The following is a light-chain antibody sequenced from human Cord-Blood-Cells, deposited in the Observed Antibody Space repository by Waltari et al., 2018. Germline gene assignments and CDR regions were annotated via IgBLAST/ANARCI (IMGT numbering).Light chain of an antibody. CDR3: SSYTSSSTLV. CDR1: SSYVGGYNY. CDR2: YVS. Sequence: QSALTQPASVSGSPGQSITISCTGTSSYVGGYNYVSWYQQHPGKAPKLMIYYVSNRPAGVSKRFSGSKSGNTAPLPISGLQAEDEADYYCSSYTSSSTLVFGGGTKLTVL. J-gene: IGLJ3*02. V-gene: IGLV2-14*01.